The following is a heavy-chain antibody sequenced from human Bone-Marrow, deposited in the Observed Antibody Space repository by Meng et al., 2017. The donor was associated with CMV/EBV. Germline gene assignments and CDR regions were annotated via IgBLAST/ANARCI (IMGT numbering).Heavy chain of an antibody. Sequence: SETLSLTCAVYGGSFSGYDWSWIRQPPGKGLEWIGEINHSGSTNYNPSPKSRVTISVDTSQNQFSLKLSSVTAADTAVYYCARRHDLQWLVRGTEGYYFDYWGQGTRVTGSS. V-gene: IGHV4-34*01. D-gene: IGHD6-19*01. CDR1: GGSFSGYD. J-gene: IGHJ4*02. CDR3: ARRHDLQWLVRGTEGYYFDY. CDR2: INHSGST.